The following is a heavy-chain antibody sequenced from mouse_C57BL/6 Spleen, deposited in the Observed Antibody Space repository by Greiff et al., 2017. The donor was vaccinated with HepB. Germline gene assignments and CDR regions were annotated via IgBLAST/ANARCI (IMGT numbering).Heavy chain of an antibody. CDR2: IYPGDGDT. V-gene: IGHV1-82*01. D-gene: IGHD3-2*02. Sequence: VQLQQSGPELVKPGASVKISCKASGYAFSSSWMNWVKQRPGKGLEWIGRIYPGDGDTNYNGKFKGKATLTADKSSSTAYMQLSSLPSEDSAVYFCARRDSSGYRYAMDYWGQGTSVTVSS. CDR1: GYAFSSSW. J-gene: IGHJ4*01. CDR3: ARRDSSGYRYAMDY.